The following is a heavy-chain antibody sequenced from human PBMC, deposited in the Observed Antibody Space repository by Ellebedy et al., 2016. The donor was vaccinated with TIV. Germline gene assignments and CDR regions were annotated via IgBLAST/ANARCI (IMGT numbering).Heavy chain of an antibody. CDR3: ARLAVRGVIKGSVH. J-gene: IGHJ4*02. CDR1: GDSVSEYF. Sequence: MPSETLSLTCAVYGDSVSEYFWSWIRQPPGKGLEWIGEFTHLGNTNYNPSFKSRVTISIDTSKNQFSLKLSPVTAADTAVYYCARLAVRGVIKGSVHWGQGTLVTVSS. D-gene: IGHD3-10*01. CDR2: FTHLGNT. V-gene: IGHV4-34*01.